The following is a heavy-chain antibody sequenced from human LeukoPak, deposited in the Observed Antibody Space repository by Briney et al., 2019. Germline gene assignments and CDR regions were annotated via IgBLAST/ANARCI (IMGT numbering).Heavy chain of an antibody. J-gene: IGHJ4*02. D-gene: IGHD5-18*01. CDR3: ARDGYSFGHDFDY. Sequence: GGSLRLSCAASGFTFSSYWMHWIRHTPGKGLVWVSRIKGDGSSTSYADSVKGRFTISRDNAKNTLYLQMNSLRAEDTAVYYCARDGYSFGHDFDYWGQGTLVTVSS. CDR2: IKGDGSST. V-gene: IGHV3-74*01. CDR1: GFTFSSYW.